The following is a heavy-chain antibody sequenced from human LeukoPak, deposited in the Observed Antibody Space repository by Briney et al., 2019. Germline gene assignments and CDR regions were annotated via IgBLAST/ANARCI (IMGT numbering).Heavy chain of an antibody. CDR2: INPNSGGT. CDR3: ARGGDSSGYYLEQFDY. Sequence: ASVKVSCKASGYTFTGYYMHWVRQAPGQGLEWMGWINPNSGGTNYAQKFQGRVTMTRDTSISTAYMELSRLRSDDTAVYYCARGGDSSGYYLEQFDYWGQGTPVTVSS. J-gene: IGHJ4*02. CDR1: GYTFTGYY. D-gene: IGHD3-22*01. V-gene: IGHV1-2*02.